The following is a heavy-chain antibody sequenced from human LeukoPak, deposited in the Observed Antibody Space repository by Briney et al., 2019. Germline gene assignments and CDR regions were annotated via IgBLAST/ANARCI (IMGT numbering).Heavy chain of an antibody. D-gene: IGHD5-12*01. CDR2: TNQEGSEK. CDR1: GFTFSSYA. J-gene: IGHJ4*02. V-gene: IGHV3-7*01. CDR3: ARDPKWLDY. Sequence: PGGSLRLSRAASGFTFSSYAMSWVRQAPGKGLEWVANTNQEGSEKYYVDSVKGRFTISKDNAKNSLYLQMNSLRAEDTAVYYCARDPKWLDYWGQGTLVTVSS.